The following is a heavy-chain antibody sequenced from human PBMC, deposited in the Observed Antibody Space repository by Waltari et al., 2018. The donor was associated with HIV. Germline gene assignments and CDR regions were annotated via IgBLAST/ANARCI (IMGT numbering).Heavy chain of an antibody. CDR2: ISSSSSYI. D-gene: IGHD3-3*01. CDR3: ARDTSFWSSPDLDAFDI. V-gene: IGHV3-21*01. CDR1: GFTFSSYS. Sequence: EVQLVESGGGLVKPGGSLRLSCAASGFTFSSYSMNWVRQAPGKGLEWVSSISSSSSYIYYADSVKGRFTISRDNAKNSLYLQMNSLRAEDTAVYYRARDTSFWSSPDLDAFDIWGQGTMVTVSS. J-gene: IGHJ3*02.